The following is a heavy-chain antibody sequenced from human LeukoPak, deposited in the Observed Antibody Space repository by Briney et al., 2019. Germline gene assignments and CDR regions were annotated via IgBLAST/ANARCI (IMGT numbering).Heavy chain of an antibody. Sequence: ASVKVSCKASGYTFTGYYMHWVRQAPGQGPEWMGWINPNSGGTNYAQKFQGRVTMTRDTSISTAYMELSRLRSDDTAVYYCAREDTAMVTPETFDYWGQGTLVTVSS. D-gene: IGHD5-18*01. V-gene: IGHV1-2*02. CDR2: INPNSGGT. J-gene: IGHJ4*02. CDR1: GYTFTGYY. CDR3: AREDTAMVTPETFDY.